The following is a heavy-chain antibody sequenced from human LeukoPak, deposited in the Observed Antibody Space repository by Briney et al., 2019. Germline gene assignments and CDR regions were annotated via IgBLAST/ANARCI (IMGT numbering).Heavy chain of an antibody. D-gene: IGHD1-14*01. J-gene: IGHJ3*01. CDR1: VFTFGNSW. CDR2: INADGWTT. Sequence: GGSVRLSCAASVFTFGNSWVHWVRQAPGRGLVWVSLINADGWTTPYADSVKGRFTISRDNARNTLSLQINSLTIEDTAVYYCVVVVEPPDSDGFDVWGQGTMITVSS. CDR3: VVVVEPPDSDGFDV. V-gene: IGHV3-74*01.